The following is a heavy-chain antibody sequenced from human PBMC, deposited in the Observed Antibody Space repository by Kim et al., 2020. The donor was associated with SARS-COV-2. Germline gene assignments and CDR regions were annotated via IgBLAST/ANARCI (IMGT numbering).Heavy chain of an antibody. Sequence: ASVKVSCKASGYTFTGYYMHWVRQAPGQGLEWMGWINPNSGGTNYAQKFQGRVTMTRDTSISTAYMELSRLRSDDTAVYYCARIPGSPGYSYGIDYWGQGTLVTVSS. CDR1: GYTFTGYY. D-gene: IGHD5-18*01. CDR3: ARIPGSPGYSYGIDY. V-gene: IGHV1-2*02. J-gene: IGHJ4*02. CDR2: INPNSGGT.